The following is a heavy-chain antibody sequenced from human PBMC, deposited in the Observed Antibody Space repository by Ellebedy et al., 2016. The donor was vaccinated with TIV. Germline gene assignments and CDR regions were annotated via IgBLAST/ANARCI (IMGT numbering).Heavy chain of an antibody. CDR1: GGSIGSGAYY. CDR2: IYYSGST. Sequence: MPSETLSLTCTVPGGSIGSGAYYWSWIRQHPGKGLEWIGYIYYSGSTYYNPSLQSRVTISVDTSKNQFSLKLSSVTAADMAVYYCARARWGEMATITGHPLEGYYYGMDVWGQGTMVTVSS. D-gene: IGHD5-24*01. V-gene: IGHV4-31*03. CDR3: ARARWGEMATITGHPLEGYYYGMDV. J-gene: IGHJ6*02.